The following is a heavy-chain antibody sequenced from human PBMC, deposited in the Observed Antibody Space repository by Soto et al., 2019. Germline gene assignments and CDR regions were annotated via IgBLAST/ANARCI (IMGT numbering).Heavy chain of an antibody. CDR2: IYHSGST. J-gene: IGHJ4*02. D-gene: IGHD4-17*01. V-gene: IGHV4-59*01. Sequence: SETLSLTCTVSGGSITSYYWNWIRQPPGKGLEWIGYIYHSGSTTYNPSLKSRVTISVDTSKNQFSLKLTSVTAAYTAVYYCARDNYGDFDYWGQGTLVTVSS. CDR1: GGSITSYY. CDR3: ARDNYGDFDY.